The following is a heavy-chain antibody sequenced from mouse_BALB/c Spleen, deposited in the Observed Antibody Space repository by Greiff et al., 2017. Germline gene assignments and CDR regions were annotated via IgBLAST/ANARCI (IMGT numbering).Heavy chain of an antibody. CDR3: ARGDYDYGFDY. V-gene: IGHV1-69*02. J-gene: IGHJ2*01. CDR1: GYTFTSYW. Sequence: QVQLQQPGAELVKPGASVKLSCKASGYTFTSYWMHWVKQRPGQGLEWIGEIDPSDSYTNYNQKFKGKATLTVDKSSGTAYMQLSSLTSEDSAVYYCARGDYDYGFDYWGQGTTLTVSS. CDR2: IDPSDSYT. D-gene: IGHD2-4*01.